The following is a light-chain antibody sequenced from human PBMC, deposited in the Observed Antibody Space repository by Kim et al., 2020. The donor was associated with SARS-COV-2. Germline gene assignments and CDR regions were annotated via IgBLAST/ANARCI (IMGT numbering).Light chain of an antibody. J-gene: IGKJ3*01. CDR1: QSVTSSY. CDR3: QQYGNSPIFT. Sequence: PGERATRSCRASQSVTSSYLAWYQHKPGQASRLLIYGASSRATGIPDRFSGSGSGTDFTLTISRLEPEDFAVYYCQQYGNSPIFTFGPGTKVDIK. V-gene: IGKV3-20*01. CDR2: GAS.